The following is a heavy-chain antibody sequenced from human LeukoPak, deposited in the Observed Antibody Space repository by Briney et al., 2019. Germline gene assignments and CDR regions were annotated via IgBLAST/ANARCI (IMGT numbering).Heavy chain of an antibody. CDR3: AKRKYSGYDDAFDI. CDR2: ISGSGAST. D-gene: IGHD5-12*01. J-gene: IGHJ3*02. V-gene: IGHV3-23*01. Sequence: GGSLRLSCAASGFTFNSYAMSRVRQAPGKGLEWVSAISGSGASTYFADSVKGRFTISRDNSKNTLYLQMNSLRAEDTAVYYCAKRKYSGYDDAFDIWGQGTMVTVSS. CDR1: GFTFNSYA.